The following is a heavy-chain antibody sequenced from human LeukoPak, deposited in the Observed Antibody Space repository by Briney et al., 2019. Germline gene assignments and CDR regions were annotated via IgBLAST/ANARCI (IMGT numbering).Heavy chain of an antibody. Sequence: GGSLRLSCAASGFTFSTYDMHWVRQATGKGLEWVSAIGNAGDTYYVGSVKGRFTISRGNAKNFLFLQMNSLRAGDTAVYYCARGNILTGYTAWGQGTLVTVSS. CDR2: IGNAGDT. V-gene: IGHV3-13*01. J-gene: IGHJ5*02. D-gene: IGHD3-9*01. CDR1: GFTFSTYD. CDR3: ARGNILTGYTA.